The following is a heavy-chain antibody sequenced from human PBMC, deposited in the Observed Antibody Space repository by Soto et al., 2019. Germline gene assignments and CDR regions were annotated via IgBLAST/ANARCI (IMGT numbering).Heavy chain of an antibody. CDR3: AKDMGAGLARSSIAVDY. CDR2: ISWNSGSI. V-gene: IGHV3-9*01. D-gene: IGHD6-6*01. CDR1: GFTFDVYA. J-gene: IGHJ4*02. Sequence: EVQLVESGGGLVQPGRSLRLSCAASGFTFDVYAMHWVRQAPGKGLEWVSGISWNSGSIGYADSVKGRFTISRDNAKNSLYLQMNSLRAEDTALYYCAKDMGAGLARSSIAVDYWGQGTLVTVSS.